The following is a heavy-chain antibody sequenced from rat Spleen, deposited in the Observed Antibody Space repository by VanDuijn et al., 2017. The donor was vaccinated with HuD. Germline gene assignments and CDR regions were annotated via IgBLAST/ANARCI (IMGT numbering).Heavy chain of an antibody. V-gene: IGHV5-27*01. CDR1: GFTFSNYY. D-gene: IGHD1-12*03. CDR3: AVAGYGY. CDR2: ISPGGGST. Sequence: EVQLVESGGGLVQPGRSLKLSCAASGFTFSNYYMAWVRQAPTKGLEWVAYISPGGGSTYYPDSVKGRFTISRDNAENIVYLQMNSLKYEDTATYYCAVAGYGYWGQGVMVTVSS. J-gene: IGHJ2*01.